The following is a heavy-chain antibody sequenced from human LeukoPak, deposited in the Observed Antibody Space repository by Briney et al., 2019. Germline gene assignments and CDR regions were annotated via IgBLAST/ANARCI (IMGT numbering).Heavy chain of an antibody. CDR1: GFAFSVYE. V-gene: IGHV3-48*03. D-gene: IGHD6-19*01. CDR3: ATLTVASSFDY. Sequence: GGSLRLSCAASGFAFSVYEMYWVRQAPGKGLEWVSYISSSGGTRYCADSVKGRFTISRDNAKNSLYLQMNSLRAEDTAVYYCATLTVASSFDYWGQGTLVTVSS. CDR2: ISSSGGTR. J-gene: IGHJ4*02.